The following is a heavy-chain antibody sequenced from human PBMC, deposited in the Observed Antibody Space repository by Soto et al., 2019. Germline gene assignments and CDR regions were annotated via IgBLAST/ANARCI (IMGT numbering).Heavy chain of an antibody. CDR1: GFTFSGYW. CDR2: ISSDGGST. CDR3: VRDTPGDSLDV. V-gene: IGHV3-74*01. Sequence: PGGSLRLSCAASGFTFSGYWMRWVRQDQGTGLVWVAHISSDGGSTGYANSAKGLFTFSRDITKSTLHLQMNILLAEDTSVHYCVRDTPGDSLDVWGQVTTVTVSS. J-gene: IGHJ6*02. D-gene: IGHD3-16*01.